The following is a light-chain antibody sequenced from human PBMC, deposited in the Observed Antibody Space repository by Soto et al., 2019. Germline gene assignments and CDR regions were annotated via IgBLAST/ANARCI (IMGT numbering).Light chain of an antibody. Sequence: EIVMTQSPATLSVSPGERATLSCRASQSVSSNLAWYQQKPGQAPRLLIYGASTRATGIPARVSGSGSGTEFTLTISSLQSEDFAVYYCQQYGSSPCFGPGTKVDIK. CDR1: QSVSSN. V-gene: IGKV3-15*01. CDR3: QQYGSSPC. J-gene: IGKJ3*01. CDR2: GAS.